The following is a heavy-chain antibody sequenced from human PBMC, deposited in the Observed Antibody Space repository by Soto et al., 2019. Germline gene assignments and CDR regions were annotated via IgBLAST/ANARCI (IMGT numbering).Heavy chain of an antibody. Sequence: QVQLVQSGAEVKKPGSSVKVSCKASGGTFSSYTISWVRQAPGQGLEWMGRIIPILGIANYAQKFQGRVTITADKSTSTAYMELSSLRSEDTAVYYCARDYTAGSGRYYKHFQHWGQGTLVTVSS. CDR3: ARDYTAGSGRYYKHFQH. CDR1: GGTFSSYT. D-gene: IGHD3-10*01. CDR2: IIPILGIA. J-gene: IGHJ1*01. V-gene: IGHV1-69*08.